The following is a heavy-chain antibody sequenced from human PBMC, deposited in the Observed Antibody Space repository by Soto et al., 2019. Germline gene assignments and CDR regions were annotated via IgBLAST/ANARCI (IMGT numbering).Heavy chain of an antibody. CDR1: GYSFTNND. CDR3: ARMATFGSLNWFDP. V-gene: IGHV1-8*01. D-gene: IGHD3-16*01. J-gene: IGHJ5*02. Sequence: ASVKVSCKASGYSFTNNDVSWVRQATGQGLEWMGWMNPGSGDTGYAQKFQGRVTMTRDISTATAYMELSSLRSDDTATYYCARMATFGSLNWFDPWGQGTLVTVS. CDR2: MNPGSGDT.